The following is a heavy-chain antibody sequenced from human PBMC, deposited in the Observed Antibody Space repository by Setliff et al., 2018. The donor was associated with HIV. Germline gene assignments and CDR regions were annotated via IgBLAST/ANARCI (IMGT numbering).Heavy chain of an antibody. CDR1: GFTFSRYN. CDR3: ARGYWEWGDSIGDAFDI. CDR2: INGGNDMI. J-gene: IGHJ3*02. Sequence: PGESLKISCAASGFTFSRYNLNWVRQSPGKGLEWISYINGGNDMIYYADSVKGRFTISRDSATNSLYLQMNSLRADDTAVYYCARGYWEWGDSIGDAFDIWGQGTMVTVSS. V-gene: IGHV3-48*01. D-gene: IGHD3-3*01.